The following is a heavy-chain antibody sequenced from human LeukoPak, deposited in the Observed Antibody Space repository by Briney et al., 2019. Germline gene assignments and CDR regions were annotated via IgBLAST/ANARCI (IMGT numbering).Heavy chain of an antibody. V-gene: IGHV3-30*18. CDR2: ISYDGSNK. J-gene: IGHJ5*02. CDR3: AKPRGFTPSRDWFDP. Sequence: PGGSLRLSCAASGFTFSSYGMHWVRQAPGKGLEWVAVISYDGSNKYYADSVKGRFTISRDNSKNTLYLQMNSLRAEDTAVYYCAKPRGFTPSRDWFDPWGQGTLVTVSS. CDR1: GFTFSSYG.